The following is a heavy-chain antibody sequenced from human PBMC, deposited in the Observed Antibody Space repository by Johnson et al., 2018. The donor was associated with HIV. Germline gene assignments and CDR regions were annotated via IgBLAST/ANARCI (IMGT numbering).Heavy chain of an antibody. CDR1: GFTFSSYA. CDR3: ARGGLGYQNIHDPFDI. Sequence: VQLVESGGGLVQPGGSLRLSCAASGFTFSSYAMHWVRPAPGKGLEYVSAISSNGGSTYYANSVKGRFTISRDNSKNTLFLQMNSLRAEDTALYYCARGGLGYQNIHDPFDIWGQGTTVTVSS. V-gene: IGHV3-64*01. CDR2: ISSNGGST. J-gene: IGHJ3*02. D-gene: IGHD3-16*02.